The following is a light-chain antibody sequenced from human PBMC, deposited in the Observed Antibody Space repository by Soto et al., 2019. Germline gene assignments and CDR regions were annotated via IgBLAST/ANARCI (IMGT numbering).Light chain of an antibody. CDR2: AAS. CDR1: QGISNY. CDR3: QKYNSVTWT. J-gene: IGKJ1*01. Sequence: DIQSTQCPSSLSTSVGDRVTITCRESQGISNYLAWYQPTPGKVAKVLIYAASTLQSGVQSLFRGSGAGTDCTRTISSLQAEDVATYYCQKYNSVTWTFGQGTKVDIK. V-gene: IGKV1-27*01.